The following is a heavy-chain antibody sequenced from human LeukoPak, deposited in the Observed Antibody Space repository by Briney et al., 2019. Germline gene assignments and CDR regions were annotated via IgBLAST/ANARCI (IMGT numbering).Heavy chain of an antibody. J-gene: IGHJ4*02. CDR1: GFTFSSYE. Sequence: GGFLRLSCAASGFTFSSYEMNWVRRAPGKGLEWVSYISGSGSTIYYADSVKGRFTISRDNAKNSLNLQMNSLSADNTAVYYCARNFASESYKGGYFDYWGQGTLVTVTS. D-gene: IGHD3-10*01. CDR2: ISGSGSTI. V-gene: IGHV3-48*03. CDR3: ARNFASESYKGGYFDY.